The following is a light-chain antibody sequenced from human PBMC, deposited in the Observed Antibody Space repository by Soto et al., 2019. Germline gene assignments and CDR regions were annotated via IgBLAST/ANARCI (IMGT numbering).Light chain of an antibody. CDR3: QQYDNFPRAIN. CDR2: DAS. CDR1: QDISNY. J-gene: IGKJ5*01. Sequence: DIQMTQSPSSLSSSVGDIFTIACQSSQDISNYLHWYQQKPGKAPKLLIYDASNLETGVPSRFSGSGSGTDFTFTISSLQPEDIATYYCQQYDNFPRAINFGQGTRLEIK. V-gene: IGKV1-33*01.